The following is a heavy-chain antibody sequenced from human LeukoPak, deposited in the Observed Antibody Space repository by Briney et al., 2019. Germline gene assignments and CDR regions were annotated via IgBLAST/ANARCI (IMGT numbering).Heavy chain of an antibody. V-gene: IGHV1-18*01. CDR3: ASGDKAMEEVNY. CDR1: GYTCTSYG. D-gene: IGHD5-18*01. J-gene: IGHJ4*02. CDR2: ISAYNGNT. Sequence: ASVKVSCKASGYTCTSYGISWVRQAPGQGLEWMGWISAYNGNTNYAQKLQGRVTMTTDTSTSTAYMELRSLRSDDTAVYYCASGDKAMEEVNYWGQGTLVTVSS.